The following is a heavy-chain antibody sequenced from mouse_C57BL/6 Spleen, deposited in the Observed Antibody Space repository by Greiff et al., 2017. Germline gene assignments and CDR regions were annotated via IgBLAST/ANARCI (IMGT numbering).Heavy chain of an antibody. CDR2: ISGGGGNT. D-gene: IGHD2-3*01. CDR1: GFTFSSYT. Sequence: DVHLVESGGGLVKPGGSLKLSCAASGFTFSSYTMSWVRQTPEKRLEWVATISGGGGNTYYPDSVKGRFTISRDNAKNTLYLQMSSLRSEDTALYYCARHGYDGYYHYWGQGTTLTVSS. CDR3: ARHGYDGYYHY. V-gene: IGHV5-9*01. J-gene: IGHJ2*01.